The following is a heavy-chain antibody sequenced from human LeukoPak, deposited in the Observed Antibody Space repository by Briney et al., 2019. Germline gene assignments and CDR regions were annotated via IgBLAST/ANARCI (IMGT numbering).Heavy chain of an antibody. V-gene: IGHV3-23*01. D-gene: IGHD2-15*01. CDR2: ISGSINGP. Sequence: GGSLRLSCAASGFTFSSYAMSWVSQAPGKGLEWVSGISGSINGPYYADSVKGRFTVSRDNSQNTLYLQMNSLRAEDTAVYYCAKVGYCSGGSCYAYFDSWGQGTLVTVSS. J-gene: IGHJ4*02. CDR1: GFTFSSYA. CDR3: AKVGYCSGGSCYAYFDS.